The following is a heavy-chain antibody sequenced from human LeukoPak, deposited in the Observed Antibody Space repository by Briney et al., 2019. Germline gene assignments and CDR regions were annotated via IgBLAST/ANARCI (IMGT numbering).Heavy chain of an antibody. CDR1: EFTISRYW. CDR3: AKGPHHFWSGYCYYFDY. CDR2: INNDGSIT. Sequence: PGGSLRLSCAASEFTISRYWMHWVRQAPGKGLVWVSNINNDGSITTYADSVKGRFTISRDNVKNTLYLQMNSLRAEDTAVYYCAKGPHHFWSGYCYYFDYWGQGTLVTVSS. D-gene: IGHD3-3*02. J-gene: IGHJ4*02. V-gene: IGHV3-74*01.